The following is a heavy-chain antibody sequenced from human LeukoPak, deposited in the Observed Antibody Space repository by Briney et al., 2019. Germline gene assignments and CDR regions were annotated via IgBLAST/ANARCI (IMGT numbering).Heavy chain of an antibody. Sequence: GSLRLSCAASGFTFSSYEMNWVRQAPGKGLEWVSYISSGGRTIYYADSVKGRFTISRDNAKNSLYLHMNSLRAEDTAVYYCARELLRYYYYYGMDVWGQGTTVTVSS. CDR3: ARELLRYYYYYGMDV. CDR2: ISSGGRTI. V-gene: IGHV3-48*03. CDR1: GFTFSSYE. J-gene: IGHJ6*02. D-gene: IGHD5/OR15-5a*01.